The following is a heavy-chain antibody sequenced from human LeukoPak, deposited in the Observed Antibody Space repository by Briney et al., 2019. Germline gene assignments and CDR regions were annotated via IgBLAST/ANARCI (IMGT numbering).Heavy chain of an antibody. CDR1: GGSISSSSYY. CDR2: IYYSGST. J-gene: IGHJ4*02. V-gene: IGHV4-39*07. Sequence: PSETLSLTCTVSGGSISSSSYYWGWIRQPPGKGLEWIGSIYYSGSTYYNPSLKSRVTISVDTSKNQFSLKLSSVTAADTAVYYCVEEGSGWMGAAFDYWGQGTLVTVSS. D-gene: IGHD6-19*01. CDR3: VEEGSGWMGAAFDY.